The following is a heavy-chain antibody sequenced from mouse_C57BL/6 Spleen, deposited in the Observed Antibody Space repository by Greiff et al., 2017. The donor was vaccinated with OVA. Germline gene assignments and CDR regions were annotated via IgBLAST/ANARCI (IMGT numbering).Heavy chain of an antibody. CDR1: GYTFTDYE. J-gene: IGHJ1*03. D-gene: IGHD2-3*01. V-gene: IGHV1-15*01. CDR3: TRRRWLLRWWYFDV. Sequence: VQLQQSGAELVRPGASVTLSCKASGYTFTDYEMHWVKQTPVHGLEWIGAIDPVTGGTAYNQKFKGKAILTADKSSSTAYMELRSLTSEDSAVYYCTRRRWLLRWWYFDVWGTGTTVTVSS. CDR2: IDPVTGGT.